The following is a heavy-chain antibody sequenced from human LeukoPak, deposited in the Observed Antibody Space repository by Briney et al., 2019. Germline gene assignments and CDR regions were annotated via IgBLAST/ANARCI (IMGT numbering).Heavy chain of an antibody. J-gene: IGHJ4*02. CDR3: ARFLDTAIDY. Sequence: AGGSLRLSCAASGSTFSSYSMNWVRQAPGKGLEWVSSISSSSSYIYYADSVKGRFTISRDNAKNSLYLQMNSLRAEDTAVYYCARFLDTAIDYWGQRTLVTVSS. CDR1: GSTFSSYS. CDR2: ISSSSSYI. D-gene: IGHD5-18*01. V-gene: IGHV3-21*01.